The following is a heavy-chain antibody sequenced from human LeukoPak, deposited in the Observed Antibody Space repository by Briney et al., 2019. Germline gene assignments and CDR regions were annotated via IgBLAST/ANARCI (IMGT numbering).Heavy chain of an antibody. J-gene: IGHJ4*02. V-gene: IGHV4-38-2*02. CDR1: GYSISSGYY. CDR2: IYHSGST. Sequence: SETLSLTCTVSGYSISSGYYWGWIRQPPGKGLEWIGSIYHSGSTYYNPSLKSRVTISVDTSKNQFSLKLSSVTAADTAVYYCAHDYGSGSYYNGEYYFDYWGQGTLVTVSS. D-gene: IGHD3-10*01. CDR3: AHDYGSGSYYNGEYYFDY.